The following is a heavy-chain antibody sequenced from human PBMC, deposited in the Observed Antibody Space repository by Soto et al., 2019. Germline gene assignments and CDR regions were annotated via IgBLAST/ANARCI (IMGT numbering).Heavy chain of an antibody. CDR1: GYSFNNNW. CDR3: ARRDSSGFPDY. V-gene: IGHV5-51*01. CDR2: IHPGDSDS. J-gene: IGHJ4*01. D-gene: IGHD3-22*01. Sequence: EXLKISCKLSGYSFNNNWIGWVLQMPGKGLEWMGIIHPGDSDSRYSPSFQGQVTMSVDKSINTAYLQWSSLKASDTAMYYCARRDSSGFPDYWGHGTLVTVSS.